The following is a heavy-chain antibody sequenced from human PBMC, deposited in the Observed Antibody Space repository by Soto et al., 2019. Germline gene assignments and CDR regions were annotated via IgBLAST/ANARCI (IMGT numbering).Heavy chain of an antibody. Sequence: PGGSLRLSCSDSGFTVSNHYMTWVRQAPRKGLEWVSVIYSGGSRYYADSVKGRFAISRDHSKNTLYLQMNSLTAEDTAVYYCTRALPDFETTGHYIDYWGQGTLVTVSS. V-gene: IGHV3-53*01. D-gene: IGHD2-8*02. CDR2: IYSGGSR. CDR1: GFTVSNHY. CDR3: TRALPDFETTGHYIDY. J-gene: IGHJ4*02.